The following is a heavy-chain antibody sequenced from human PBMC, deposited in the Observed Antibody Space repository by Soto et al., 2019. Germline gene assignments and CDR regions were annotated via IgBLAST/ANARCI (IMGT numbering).Heavy chain of an antibody. D-gene: IGHD3-22*01. CDR1: GGSISRYY. CDR2: ISYTGNP. V-gene: IGHV4-59*01. CDR3: SRINYENDWTSDH. J-gene: IGHJ4*02. Sequence: ETLSLTCNVSGGSISRYYWSWIRQPPGKGMEWIGYISYTGNPNYNPSLKSRVAMSVDTSKNQFSLRLSYVTAADTAVYYCSRINYENDWTSDHWGQGTLVTVSS.